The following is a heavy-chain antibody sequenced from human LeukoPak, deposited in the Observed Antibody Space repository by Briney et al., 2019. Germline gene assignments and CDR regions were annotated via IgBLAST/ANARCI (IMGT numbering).Heavy chain of an antibody. V-gene: IGHV3-30*18. CDR3: AKDPEGPYSSSSIDY. CDR1: GFTFSSYG. Sequence: GGSLRLSCAASGFTFSSYGMHWVRDALGEGVEWVADISFDGSNKFYADSVKGGFTISRETSTNTLYLKMNSLRPGDRVVYYCAKDPEGPYSSSSIDYWGQGTLVTVSS. J-gene: IGHJ4*02. CDR2: ISFDGSNK. D-gene: IGHD6-13*01.